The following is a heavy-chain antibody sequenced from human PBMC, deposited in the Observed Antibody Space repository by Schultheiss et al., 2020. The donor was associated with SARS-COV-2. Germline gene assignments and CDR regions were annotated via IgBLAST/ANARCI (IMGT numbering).Heavy chain of an antibody. CDR2: IKQDGSEK. CDR3: ARTQFDYSNFYYYYGMDV. CDR1: GFTFSSYW. J-gene: IGHJ6*02. V-gene: IGHV3-7*01. D-gene: IGHD4-11*01. Sequence: GGSLRLSCAASGFTFSSYWMSWVRQAPGKGLEWVANIKQDGSEKYYVDSVKGRFIISRDNSKNTLYLQMHSLRAEDTAVYYCARTQFDYSNFYYYYGMDVWGQGTTVTVSS.